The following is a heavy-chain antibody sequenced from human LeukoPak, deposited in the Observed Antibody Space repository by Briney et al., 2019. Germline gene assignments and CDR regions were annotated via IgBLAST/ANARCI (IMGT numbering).Heavy chain of an antibody. CDR2: IYPGNSDT. V-gene: IGHV5-51*01. CDR3: ARLPYITIFGKPHDAFDI. CDR1: GYTFTSYW. J-gene: IGHJ3*02. Sequence: GESLKISCQGSGYTFTSYWIGWVRQMPVKGLEWMGSIYPGNSDTEYSPSFQGQVTISVDKSTNTAYLQWKSLKASDTAMYYCARLPYITIFGKPHDAFDIWGQGTMVTVSS. D-gene: IGHD3-3*01.